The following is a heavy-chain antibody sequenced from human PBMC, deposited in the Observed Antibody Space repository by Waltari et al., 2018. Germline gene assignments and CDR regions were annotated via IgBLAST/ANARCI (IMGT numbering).Heavy chain of an antibody. CDR1: GGSISSGSYY. Sequence: QVQLQESGPGLVKPSQTLSLTCTVSGGSISSGSYYWSWIRQPAGKGLEWIGRIYTSGSTNYNPSLKSRVTISVDTSKNQFSLKLSSLRSEDTAVYYCARVSSGHAWGYFDYWGQGTLVTVSS. CDR2: IYTSGST. J-gene: IGHJ4*02. V-gene: IGHV4-61*02. CDR3: ARVSSGHAWGYFDY. D-gene: IGHD2-15*01.